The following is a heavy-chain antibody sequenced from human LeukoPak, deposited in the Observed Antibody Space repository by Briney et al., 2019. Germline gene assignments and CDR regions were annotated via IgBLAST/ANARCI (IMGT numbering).Heavy chain of an antibody. J-gene: IGHJ4*02. V-gene: IGHV3-30-3*01. CDR1: GFTFSSYA. CDR2: ISYDGSNK. CDR3: AAPGVPAATYYFDY. Sequence: PGGSLRLSCAASGFTFSSYAIHWVRQAPGKGLEWVAVISYDGSNKYYADSVKGRFTISRDNSKNTVYLQMNSLRAEDTAVYYCAAPGVPAATYYFDYWGQGTLVTVSS. D-gene: IGHD2-2*01.